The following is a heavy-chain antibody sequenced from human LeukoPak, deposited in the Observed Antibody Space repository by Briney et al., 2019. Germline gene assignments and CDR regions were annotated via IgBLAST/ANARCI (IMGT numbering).Heavy chain of an antibody. Sequence: GASVKVSCKASGYTFTGYYMHWVRQAPGQGLEWMGWINPNSGGTNYAQKFQGRVTMTRDTSISTAYMELSRLRSDDTAVYYCARGTLTVLLWFGELNYWGQGTLVTVSS. CDR1: GYTFTGYY. D-gene: IGHD3-10*01. CDR3: ARGTLTVLLWFGELNY. V-gene: IGHV1-2*02. J-gene: IGHJ4*02. CDR2: INPNSGGT.